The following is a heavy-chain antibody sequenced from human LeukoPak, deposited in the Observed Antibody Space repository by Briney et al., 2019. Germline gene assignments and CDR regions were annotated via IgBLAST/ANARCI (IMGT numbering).Heavy chain of an antibody. CDR1: GFTFSSYA. Sequence: GRSLRLSCAASGFTFSSYAMHWVRQAPGKGLEWVAVISYDGSNKYYADSVKGRFTISRDNSKNTLYLQMNSLRAEDTAVYYCARRYNWKIDYWGQGTLVTVSS. V-gene: IGHV3-30-3*01. CDR3: ARRYNWKIDY. CDR2: ISYDGSNK. D-gene: IGHD1-1*01. J-gene: IGHJ4*02.